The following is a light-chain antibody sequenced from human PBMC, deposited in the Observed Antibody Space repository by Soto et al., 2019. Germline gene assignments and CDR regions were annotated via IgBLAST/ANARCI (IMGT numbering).Light chain of an antibody. J-gene: IGLJ1*01. CDR2: EVS. CDR1: SSDVGSYNL. V-gene: IGLV2-23*02. CDR3: CSYAGSSTSYV. Sequence: QCVLTQPASVSGSPGQSITISCTGTSSDVGSYNLVSWYQQHPGKAPKLMIYEVSKRPSGVSNRFSGSKSGNTASLTISGLQAEDEADYYCCSYAGSSTSYVFGTGTKVTVL.